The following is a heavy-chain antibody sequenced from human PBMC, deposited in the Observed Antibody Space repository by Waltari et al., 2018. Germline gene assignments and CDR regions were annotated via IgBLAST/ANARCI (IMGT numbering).Heavy chain of an antibody. CDR1: GFTFSSYW. D-gene: IGHD2-15*01. J-gene: IGHJ4*02. CDR2: INADGNRP. CDR3: ARARWLDY. V-gene: IGHV3-74*01. Sequence: DVHLVDSGGGVAQPGGYLRLSCASSGFTFSSYWMYWVRQVPGKGLMWVSQINADGNRPNYADSVRGRFTISRDNAKDTLYLQMNSLRVEDTGVYYCARARWLDYWGQGTLVTVSS.